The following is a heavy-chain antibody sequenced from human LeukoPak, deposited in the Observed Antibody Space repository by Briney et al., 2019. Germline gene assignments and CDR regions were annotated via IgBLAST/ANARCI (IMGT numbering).Heavy chain of an antibody. CDR1: GYSFTSYW. CDR3: ARGTTGTSRHYYYYYYMDV. D-gene: IGHD1-1*01. CDR2: IYPGDSDT. V-gene: IGHV5-51*01. J-gene: IGHJ6*03. Sequence: PGESLKISCKGSGYSFTSYWIGWVRQMPGKGLEWMGIIYPGDSDTRYSPSFQGQVTISADESISTAYLQWSSLKASDTAMYYCARGTTGTSRHYYYYYYMDVWGKGTTVTVSS.